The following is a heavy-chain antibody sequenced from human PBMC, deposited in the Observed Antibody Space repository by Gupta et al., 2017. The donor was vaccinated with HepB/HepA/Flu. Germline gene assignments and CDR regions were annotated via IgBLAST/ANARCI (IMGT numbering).Heavy chain of an antibody. D-gene: IGHD6-19*01. CDR1: GFTFDDHS. J-gene: IGHJ4*02. Sequence: VQLVESGGVVVQPGGSLRLSCAASGFTFDDHSMHWVRQAPGKGLEWVSLISWNGGGAYYADSVKGRFTISRDNSKNSLYLQMNSLKTEDTALYYCVRDMSSGWSSLDYWGQGTPGHRLL. CDR3: VRDMSSGWSSLDY. CDR2: ISWNGGGA. V-gene: IGHV3-43*01.